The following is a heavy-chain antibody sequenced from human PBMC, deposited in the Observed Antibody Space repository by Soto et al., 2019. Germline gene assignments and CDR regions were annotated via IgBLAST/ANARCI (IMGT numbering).Heavy chain of an antibody. CDR1: GGTFSSYA. CDR2: IIPIFGTA. CDR3: ARDGIAVAGTVWYYYGMDV. J-gene: IGHJ6*02. Sequence: SVKVSCKASGGTFSSYAISWVRQAPGQGLEWMGGIIPIFGTANYAQKFQGRVTITADESTSTAYMELSSLRSEDTAVYYCARDGIAVAGTVWYYYGMDVWGQGTTVTVSS. V-gene: IGHV1-69*13. D-gene: IGHD6-19*01.